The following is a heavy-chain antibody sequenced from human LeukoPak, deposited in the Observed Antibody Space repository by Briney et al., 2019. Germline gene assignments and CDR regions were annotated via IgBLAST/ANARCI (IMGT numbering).Heavy chain of an antibody. Sequence: PGGSLRLSCAASGFTFSSYEMNWVRQAPGKGLEWVSYISSSGSTIYYADSVKGRFTISRDNAKNSLYLQMNSLRAEDTAVYYCARDLIVVVPAAGYYYGMDVWGQGTTVTVSS. CDR1: GFTFSSYE. D-gene: IGHD2-2*01. CDR2: ISSSGSTI. CDR3: ARDLIVVVPAAGYYYGMDV. V-gene: IGHV3-48*03. J-gene: IGHJ6*02.